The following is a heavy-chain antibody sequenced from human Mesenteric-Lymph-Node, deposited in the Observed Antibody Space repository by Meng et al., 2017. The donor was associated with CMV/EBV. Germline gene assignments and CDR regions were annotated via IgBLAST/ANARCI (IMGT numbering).Heavy chain of an antibody. CDR3: ARDIGPLVNYGDDYSDY. D-gene: IGHD4-17*01. CDR2: ISPDGNNK. J-gene: IGHJ4*02. Sequence: GESLKISCTASGFTFTTYAMHWVRQAPGKGLEWVAHISPDGNNKYYADSVQGRFAIARDNSKNALFLQMDSLRAEDTAVYFCARDIGPLVNYGDDYSDYWGQGTLVTVSS. V-gene: IGHV3-30*09. CDR1: GFTFTTYA.